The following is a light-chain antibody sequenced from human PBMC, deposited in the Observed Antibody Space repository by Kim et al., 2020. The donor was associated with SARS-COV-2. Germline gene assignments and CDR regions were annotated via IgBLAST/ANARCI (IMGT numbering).Light chain of an antibody. V-gene: IGKV3-15*01. CDR2: GAS. CDR3: QQYNNWSPYT. J-gene: IGKJ2*01. Sequence: VSPGESATLSCRASQSVSSNLAWYQQKPGQAPRLLIYGASTRATGIPARFSGSGSGTEFTLTISSLQSEDLAVYYCQQYNNWSPYTFGQGTKLEI. CDR1: QSVSSN.